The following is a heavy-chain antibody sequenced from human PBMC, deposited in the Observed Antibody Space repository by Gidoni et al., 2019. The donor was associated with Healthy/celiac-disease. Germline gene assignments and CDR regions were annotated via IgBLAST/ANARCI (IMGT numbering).Heavy chain of an antibody. CDR1: AGAISSGGYY. CDR3: ARVGDILVVPAAMRFDP. Sequence: QVQLQESGPGLVKPSQTLSLTCPVTAGAISSGGYYWSWIRQHPGKGLEWIGYIYYSGSTYYNPSLKSRVTISVDTSKNQFSLKLSSVTAADTAVYYCARVGDILVVPAAMRFDPWGQGTLVTVSS. V-gene: IGHV4-31*03. D-gene: IGHD2-2*01. J-gene: IGHJ5*02. CDR2: IYYSGST.